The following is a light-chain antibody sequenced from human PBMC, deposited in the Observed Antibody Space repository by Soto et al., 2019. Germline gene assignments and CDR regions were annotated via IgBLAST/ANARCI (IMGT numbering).Light chain of an antibody. J-gene: IGKJ1*01. V-gene: IGKV1-5*03. Sequence: DIQMTQSPSTLSASVGDRVTITCRASQRISTWLAWYQQKPGKAPKLLIYKASTLESGVQSRFSGSGSVTEFTLTISSLQPDDFATYYCQQYNSYSSFGQGTKVEIK. CDR3: QQYNSYSS. CDR2: KAS. CDR1: QRISTW.